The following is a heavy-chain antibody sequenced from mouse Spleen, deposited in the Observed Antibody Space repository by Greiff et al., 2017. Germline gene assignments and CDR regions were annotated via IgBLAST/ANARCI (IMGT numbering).Heavy chain of an antibody. J-gene: IGHJ1*01. CDR1: GFTFSDYG. CDR3: AREDGNNYDGYFDV. D-gene: IGHD2-1*01. CDR2: ISSGSSTI. V-gene: IGHV5-17*01. Sequence: EVMLVESGGGLVKPGGSLKLSCAASGFTFSDYGMHWVRQAPEKGLEWVAYISSGSSTIYYADTVKGRFTISRDNAKNTLFLQMTSLRSEDTAMYYCAREDGNNYDGYFDVWGAGTTVTVSS.